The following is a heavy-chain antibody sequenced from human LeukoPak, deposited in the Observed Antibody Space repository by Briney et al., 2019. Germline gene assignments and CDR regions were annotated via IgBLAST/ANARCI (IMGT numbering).Heavy chain of an antibody. Sequence: PSETLSLTCTVSGGSISSSSYYWGWIRQPPGKGLEWIGSIYYSGSTYYNPSLKSRVTISVDTSKNQFSLKLSSVTAADTAVYYCARVPIRHYGSGSYYENYYYYMDVWGKGTTVTISS. CDR3: ARVPIRHYGSGSYYENYYYYMDV. V-gene: IGHV4-39*01. CDR2: IYYSGST. CDR1: GGSISSSSYY. D-gene: IGHD3-10*01. J-gene: IGHJ6*03.